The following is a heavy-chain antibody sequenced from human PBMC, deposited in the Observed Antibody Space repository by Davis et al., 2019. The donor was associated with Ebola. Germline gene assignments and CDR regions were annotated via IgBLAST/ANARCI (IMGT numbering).Heavy chain of an antibody. CDR2: ISSYSDYI. J-gene: IGHJ5*02. CDR3: ARRAWFDP. V-gene: IGHV3-21*04. CDR1: GFPFTTYT. Sequence: PGGSLRLSCAASGFPFTTYTLNWVRQAPGKGLECVSSISSYSDYIYYADSVKGRFTASRDNAKNSLFLQMNSLRAEDTAVYYCARRAWFDPWGQGTLVTVSS.